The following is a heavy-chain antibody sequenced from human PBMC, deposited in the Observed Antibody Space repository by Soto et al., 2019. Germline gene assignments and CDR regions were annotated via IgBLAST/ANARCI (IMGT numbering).Heavy chain of an antibody. CDR2: IWYDGSNK. V-gene: IGHV3-33*01. D-gene: IGHD2-15*01. Sequence: GGSLRLSCAASGFTFSSYGMHWVRQAPGKGLEWVAVIWYDGSNKYYADSVKGRFTISRDNSKNTLYLQMNSLRAEDTAVYYCARDVYCSGGSCYSGYYYGMDVWGQGTTVTVSS. J-gene: IGHJ6*02. CDR1: GFTFSSYG. CDR3: ARDVYCSGGSCYSGYYYGMDV.